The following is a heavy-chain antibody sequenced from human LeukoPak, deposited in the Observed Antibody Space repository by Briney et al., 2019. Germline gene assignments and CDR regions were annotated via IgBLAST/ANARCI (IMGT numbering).Heavy chain of an antibody. V-gene: IGHV4-34*01. CDR1: GGSFSGYY. CDR3: ARVKLGNYCTNGVCYRGSCYYYYYMDV. Sequence: SETLSLTCAVYGGSFSGYYWSWIRQPPGKGLEWIGEINHSGSTNYNPSLKSRVTISVDTSKNQFSLKLSSVTAADTAVYYCARVKLGNYCTNGVCYRGSCYYYYYMDVWGKGTTVTVSS. D-gene: IGHD2-8*01. CDR2: INHSGST. J-gene: IGHJ6*03.